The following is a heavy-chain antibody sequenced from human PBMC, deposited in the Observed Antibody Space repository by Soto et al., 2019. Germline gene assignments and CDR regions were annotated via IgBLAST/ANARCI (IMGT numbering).Heavy chain of an antibody. J-gene: IGHJ4*02. Sequence: EVQLVESGGALVQPGGSLRLSCAASGFTFSSYDFHWVRQPPGEGLEWVSAIGTGGDTYYQVSVKGRFTISRENAENSVYLQMNSLRAEDTAVYYCVREDTAYGMSHLDYWGQGILVTVSS. V-gene: IGHV3-13*01. CDR1: GFTFSSYD. CDR3: VREDTAYGMSHLDY. D-gene: IGHD5-12*01. CDR2: IGTGGDT.